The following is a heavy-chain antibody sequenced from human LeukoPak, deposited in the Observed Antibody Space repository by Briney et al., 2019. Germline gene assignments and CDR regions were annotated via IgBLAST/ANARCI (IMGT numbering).Heavy chain of an antibody. J-gene: IGHJ3*02. CDR1: AFTFSGYS. Sequence: GGSLRLSCVVSAFTFSGYSMHWVRQAPSKGLEWVAFISHDGSNKYYADSLKGRFTISRDNSKNTLFLQMNSLRPEDTAVYYCARVGYDYNWYDAFDIWGQGTMVTVSS. V-gene: IGHV3-30*04. D-gene: IGHD1-1*01. CDR2: ISHDGSNK. CDR3: ARVGYDYNWYDAFDI.